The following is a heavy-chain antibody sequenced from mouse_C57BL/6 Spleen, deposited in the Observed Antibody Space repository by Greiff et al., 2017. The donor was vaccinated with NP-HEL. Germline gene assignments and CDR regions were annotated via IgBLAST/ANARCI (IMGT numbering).Heavy chain of an antibody. V-gene: IGHV5-4*01. J-gene: IGHJ3*01. CDR3: ARDGGYYYGSSFGWFAY. CDR2: ISDGGSYT. Sequence: EVKLVESGGGLVKPGGSLKLSCAASGFTFSSYAMSWVRQTPEKRLEWVATISDGGSYTYYPDNVKGRFTISRDNAKNNLYLQMSHLKSEDTAMYYCARDGGYYYGSSFGWFAYWGQGTLVTVSA. CDR1: GFTFSSYA. D-gene: IGHD1-1*01.